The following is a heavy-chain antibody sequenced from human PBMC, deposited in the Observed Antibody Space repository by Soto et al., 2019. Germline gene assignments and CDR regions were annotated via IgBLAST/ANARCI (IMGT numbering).Heavy chain of an antibody. CDR3: AKGGYSDY. J-gene: IGHJ4*02. CDR1: GFTFDDYA. CDR2: ISWNSGSI. V-gene: IGHV3-9*01. Sequence: EVQLVESGGGLVQPGRSLRLSCAASGFTFDDYAMHWVRQAPGKGLEWVSGISWNSGSIGYADSVKGRFTISRDNAKNSLYLQMNSLRAEETALYYCAKGGYSDYWGQGTLVTVSS.